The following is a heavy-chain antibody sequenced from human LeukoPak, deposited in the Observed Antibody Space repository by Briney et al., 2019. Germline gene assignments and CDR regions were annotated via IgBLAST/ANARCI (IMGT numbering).Heavy chain of an antibody. CDR3: TTGIAVTSDIDY. Sequence: PGGSLRLSCAASGFTFSSYAMSWVRQAPGKGLEWVSAISGGGGSTYYADSVKGRFTISRDNSKNTLYLQMNSLKTEDTAVYCCTTGIAVTSDIDYWGQGTLVTVSS. J-gene: IGHJ4*02. V-gene: IGHV3-23*01. CDR1: GFTFSSYA. CDR2: ISGGGGST. D-gene: IGHD6-19*01.